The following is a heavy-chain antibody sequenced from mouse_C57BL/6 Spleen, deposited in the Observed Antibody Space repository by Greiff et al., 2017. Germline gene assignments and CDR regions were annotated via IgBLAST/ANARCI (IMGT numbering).Heavy chain of an antibody. CDR3: ARHYYGSSYCFDY. Sequence: VQLQQSGAELVKPGASVKISCKASGYAFSSYWMNWVKQRPGKGLEWIGQIYPGDGDTNYNGKFKGKATLTADKSSSTAYMQLSSLTSEDSAVYFCARHYYGSSYCFDYWGQGTTLTVSS. CDR1: GYAFSSYW. CDR2: IYPGDGDT. V-gene: IGHV1-80*01. D-gene: IGHD1-1*01. J-gene: IGHJ2*01.